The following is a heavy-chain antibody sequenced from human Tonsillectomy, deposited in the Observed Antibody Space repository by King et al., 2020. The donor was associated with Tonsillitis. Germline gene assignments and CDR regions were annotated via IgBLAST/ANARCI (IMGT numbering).Heavy chain of an antibody. Sequence: EVQLVESGGGLVQPGGSLILSCAASEFTFSSHWMSWVRQAPGKGLEWVASIKPDGSDQKYLDSVKDRFIISRDNAKNSLFLQMNSLRDEDTAVYYCARLVVTARTIDDYWGQGSLVTVSS. V-gene: IGHV3-7*01. D-gene: IGHD2-21*02. J-gene: IGHJ4*02. CDR3: ARLVVTARTIDDY. CDR1: EFTFSSHW. CDR2: IKPDGSDQ.